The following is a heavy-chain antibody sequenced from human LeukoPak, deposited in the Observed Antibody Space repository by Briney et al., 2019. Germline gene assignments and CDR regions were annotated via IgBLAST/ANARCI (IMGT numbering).Heavy chain of an antibody. CDR1: GFTVSINF. CDR3: ARSGVVVAAIDAFDI. D-gene: IGHD2-15*01. V-gene: IGHV3-66*01. Sequence: GGSLRLSSAASGFTVSINFMGWARQAPGKEVESDSRIYSGGSTYYADSVKGRFTISRDMGKNTLFLQLNSLRAEDRAVYYCARSGVVVAAIDAFDIWGQGTLVTVSS. J-gene: IGHJ3*02. CDR2: IYSGGST.